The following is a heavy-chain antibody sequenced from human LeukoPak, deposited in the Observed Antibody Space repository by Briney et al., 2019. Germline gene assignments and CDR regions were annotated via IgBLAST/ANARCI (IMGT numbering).Heavy chain of an antibody. Sequence: GGSLRLSCAASGFTFSTYAMNWVRQAPGKGLEWVSAISGSGGSTYYADSVKGRFTISRDNSKNTLYLQMNSLRAEGTAVYYCAKGVPPGVINWSLDFWGQGALVTVSS. D-gene: IGHD2-2*02. CDR1: GFTFSTYA. V-gene: IGHV3-23*01. CDR2: ISGSGGST. CDR3: AKGVPPGVINWSLDF. J-gene: IGHJ4*02.